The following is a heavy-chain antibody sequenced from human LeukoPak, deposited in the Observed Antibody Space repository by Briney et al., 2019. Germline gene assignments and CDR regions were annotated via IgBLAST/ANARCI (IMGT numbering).Heavy chain of an antibody. Sequence: GGSLRLSCAASGFKFSTYWMSWVRQAPGKGLEWVANINQDGSEKYYVDSVKGRFTISRDSAKNSPYLQMNSLRAEDTAVYYCARDPQYWGFGYDYWGQGTLVTVSS. CDR3: ARDPQYWGFGYDY. CDR1: GFKFSTYW. D-gene: IGHD2-8*02. J-gene: IGHJ4*02. CDR2: INQDGSEK. V-gene: IGHV3-7*01.